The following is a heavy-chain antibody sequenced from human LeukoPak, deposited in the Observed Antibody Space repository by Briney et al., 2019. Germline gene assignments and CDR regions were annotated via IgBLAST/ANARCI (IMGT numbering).Heavy chain of an antibody. V-gene: IGHV3-7*01. CDR1: GFTFSSYW. CDR2: IKQDGSEQ. CDR3: ARGGYSSGWYGY. D-gene: IGHD6-19*01. J-gene: IGHJ4*02. Sequence: GGSLRLSCAASGFTFSSYWMSGVRQAPGKGLEWVANIKQDGSEQYYVDSVKGRFTISRDNANNSLYLQMNSLIAEDTAVYYCARGGYSSGWYGYWGQGTLVTVSS.